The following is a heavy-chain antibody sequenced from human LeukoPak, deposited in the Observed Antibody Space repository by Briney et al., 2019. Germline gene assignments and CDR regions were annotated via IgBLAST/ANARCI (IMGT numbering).Heavy chain of an antibody. CDR2: ISSSSSYI. CDR1: GFTFSSYS. V-gene: IGHV3-21*01. Sequence: KPGGSLRLSCAASGFTFSSYSMNWVRQAPGKRLEWVSSISSSSSYIYYADSVKGRFTISRDNAKNSLYLQMNSLRAEDTDVYYCARELPYYMDVWGKGTTVTVSS. J-gene: IGHJ6*03. CDR3: ARELPYYMDV.